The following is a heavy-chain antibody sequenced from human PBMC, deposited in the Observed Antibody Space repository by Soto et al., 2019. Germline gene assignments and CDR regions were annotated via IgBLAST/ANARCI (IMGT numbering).Heavy chain of an antibody. CDR2: MNPNSGNT. J-gene: IGHJ5*02. CDR1: GYTFTSYD. Sequence: ASVKVSCKASGYTFTSYDINWVRQATGQGLEWMGWMNPNSGNTGYAQKFQGRVTMTRNTSISTAYMELSSLRSEDTAVYYCARASRSDGWFEPCGQGTLVSVSS. V-gene: IGHV1-8*01. CDR3: ARASRSDGWFEP. D-gene: IGHD6-25*01.